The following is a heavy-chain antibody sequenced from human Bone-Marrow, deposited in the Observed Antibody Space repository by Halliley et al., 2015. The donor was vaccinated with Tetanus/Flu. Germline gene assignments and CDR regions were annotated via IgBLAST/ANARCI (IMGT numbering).Heavy chain of an antibody. CDR2: TWSDERNK. Sequence: SLRLSCAASGFTFKNYAMHWVRQAPGKGLEWVAVTWSDERNKNYADSVKGRFTISRDNSRNTLYLQMNSLSAEDTAMYYCAREREILGLGGVAHAMDVWGQGTTVTVSS. V-gene: IGHV3-33*01. CDR3: AREREILGLGGVAHAMDV. CDR1: GFTFKNYA. D-gene: IGHD6-19*01. J-gene: IGHJ6*02.